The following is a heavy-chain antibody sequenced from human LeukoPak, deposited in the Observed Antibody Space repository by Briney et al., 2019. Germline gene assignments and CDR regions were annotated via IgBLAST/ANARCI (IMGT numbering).Heavy chain of an antibody. J-gene: IGHJ6*02. CDR1: GFTFSSYE. CDR2: ISSSGSTI. CDR3: ARGPGVVVPAAIPYYYYYGMDV. D-gene: IGHD2-2*01. V-gene: IGHV3-48*03. Sequence: GGSLRLSCAASGFTFSSYEMNWVRQAPGKGLEWVSYISSSGSTIYYADSVKGRFTISRDNAKNSLYLQMNSLRAEDTAVYYCARGPGVVVPAAIPYYYYYGMDVWGQGTTVTVSS.